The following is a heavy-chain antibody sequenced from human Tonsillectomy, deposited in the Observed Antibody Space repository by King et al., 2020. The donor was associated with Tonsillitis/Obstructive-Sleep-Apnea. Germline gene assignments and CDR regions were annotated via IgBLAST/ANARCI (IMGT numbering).Heavy chain of an antibody. CDR3: ARGRSGDDSRYYYYMDV. Sequence: VQLVESGGGLIQPGGSLRLSCAASGFTVSSNYMSWVRQAPGKGLEWVSVIYSGGSTYYADSVKGRFTISRDNSQNTLSLQMNSLVAEDTAVYYCARGRSGDDSRYYYYMDVWGKGTTVTVSS. J-gene: IGHJ6*03. V-gene: IGHV3-53*01. CDR1: GFTVSSNY. CDR2: IYSGGST. D-gene: IGHD5-12*01.